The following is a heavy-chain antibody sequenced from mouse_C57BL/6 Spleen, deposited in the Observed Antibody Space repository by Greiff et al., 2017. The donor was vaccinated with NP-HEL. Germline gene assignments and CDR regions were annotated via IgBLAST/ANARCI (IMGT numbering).Heavy chain of an antibody. Sequence: QVQLQQPGAELVMPGASVKLSCKASGYTFTSYWMHWVKQRPGQGLEWIGEIDPSDSYTNYHQKFKGKSTLTVDKSSSTAYMQLSSLTSEDSAVYYCARGDYGSSSLFDYWGQGTTLTVSS. D-gene: IGHD1-1*01. J-gene: IGHJ2*01. CDR3: ARGDYGSSSLFDY. CDR1: GYTFTSYW. V-gene: IGHV1-69*01. CDR2: IDPSDSYT.